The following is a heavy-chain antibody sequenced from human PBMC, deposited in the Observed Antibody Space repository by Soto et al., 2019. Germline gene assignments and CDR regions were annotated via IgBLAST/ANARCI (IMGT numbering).Heavy chain of an antibody. Sequence: SETLSLTCTVSGGSISSSSYYWGWIRQPPGKGLEWIGSIYYSGSTYYNPSLKSRVTISVDTSKNQFSLKLSSVTAADTAVYYCASLIYSSSFGLYYFDYWGQGTLVTVSS. J-gene: IGHJ4*02. V-gene: IGHV4-39*01. CDR1: GGSISSSSYY. D-gene: IGHD6-6*01. CDR2: IYYSGST. CDR3: ASLIYSSSFGLYYFDY.